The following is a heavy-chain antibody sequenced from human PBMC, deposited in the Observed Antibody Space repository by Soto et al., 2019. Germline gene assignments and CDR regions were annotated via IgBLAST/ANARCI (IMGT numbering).Heavy chain of an antibody. CDR3: ARDRKYYYGSSGNYYYHYGLDV. J-gene: IGHJ6*02. V-gene: IGHV1-18*04. Sequence: QVRLVESGAEVKKPGASVKVSCKASGYTFTDYGISWVRQAPGQGLEWMGWISGYNGNTKYAQKFQGRVTMTTDTPTTTAYMELRSLRSDDTAVYYCARDRKYYYGSSGNYYYHYGLDVWGQGTTVTVS. CDR1: GYTFTDYG. D-gene: IGHD3-22*01. CDR2: ISGYNGNT.